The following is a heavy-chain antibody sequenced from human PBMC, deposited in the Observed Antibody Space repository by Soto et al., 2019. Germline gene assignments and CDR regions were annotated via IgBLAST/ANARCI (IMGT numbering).Heavy chain of an antibody. CDR2: IYYSGST. Sequence: PSETLSLTCTVSGGSISSSSYYWGWIRQPPGKGLEWIGSIYYSGSTYYNPSLKSRVTISVDTSKNQFSLKLSSVTAADTAVYYCARQSKSVAGTAWDYFDYWGQGTLVTVS. V-gene: IGHV4-39*01. CDR3: ARQSKSVAGTAWDYFDY. CDR1: GGSISSSSYY. D-gene: IGHD6-19*01. J-gene: IGHJ4*02.